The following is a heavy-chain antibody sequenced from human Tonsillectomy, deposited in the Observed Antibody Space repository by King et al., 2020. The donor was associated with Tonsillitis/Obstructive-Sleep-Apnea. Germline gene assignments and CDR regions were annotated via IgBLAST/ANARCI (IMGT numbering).Heavy chain of an antibody. CDR2: INHSGST. CDR3: ARQHIVVVVAADAFDI. Sequence: VQLQQWGAGLLKPSETLSLTCAVYGGSFSDYYWSWIRQPPVKGLEWIGEINHSGSTNYNPSLKSRVTISVDTSKNQFSLKLSSLTAADTAVYYCARQHIVVVVAADAFDIWGQGTMVTVSS. D-gene: IGHD2-15*01. CDR1: GGSFSDYY. J-gene: IGHJ3*02. V-gene: IGHV4-34*01.